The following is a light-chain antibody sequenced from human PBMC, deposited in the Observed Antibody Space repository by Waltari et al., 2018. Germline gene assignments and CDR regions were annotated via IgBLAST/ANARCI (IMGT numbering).Light chain of an antibody. V-gene: IGKV3-20*01. J-gene: IGKJ2*01. CDR1: QRRTKRY. CDR3: QQYGSSILYT. CDR2: GAS. Sequence: EVVLTQSPDTLSLSPGERATLSCWASQRRTKRYLAWYQQKPGQAPRLLIYGASSRAAGIPERFSGSGSGTDFTLTISRLEPEDSAVYYCQQYGSSILYTFGQGTKLEIK.